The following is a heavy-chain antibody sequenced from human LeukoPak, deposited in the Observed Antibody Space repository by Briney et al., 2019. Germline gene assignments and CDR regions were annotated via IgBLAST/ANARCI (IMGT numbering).Heavy chain of an antibody. V-gene: IGHV3-30*18. CDR2: ISYDGSNK. Sequence: GGSLRLSCAASGFTFSSYGMHWVRQAPGKGPEWVAVISYDGSNKYYADSVKGRFTISRDNSKNTLYLQMNSLRAEDTAVYYCAKDHVVGATGFDYWGQGTLVTVSS. D-gene: IGHD1-26*01. J-gene: IGHJ4*02. CDR1: GFTFSSYG. CDR3: AKDHVVGATGFDY.